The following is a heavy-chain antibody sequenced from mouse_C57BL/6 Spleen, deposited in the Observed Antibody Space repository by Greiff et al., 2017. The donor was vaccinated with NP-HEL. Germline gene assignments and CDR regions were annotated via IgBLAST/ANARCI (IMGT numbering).Heavy chain of an antibody. Sequence: EVMLVESGGGLVKPGGSLKLSCAASGFTFSDYGMHWVRQAPEKGLEWVAYISSGSSTIYYADTVKGRFTIPRDNAKNTLFLQMTSLRSEDTAMYYCARRGTTVVPSAMDYWGQGTSVTVSS. CDR2: ISSGSSTI. J-gene: IGHJ4*01. V-gene: IGHV5-17*01. CDR3: ARRGTTVVPSAMDY. D-gene: IGHD1-1*01. CDR1: GFTFSDYG.